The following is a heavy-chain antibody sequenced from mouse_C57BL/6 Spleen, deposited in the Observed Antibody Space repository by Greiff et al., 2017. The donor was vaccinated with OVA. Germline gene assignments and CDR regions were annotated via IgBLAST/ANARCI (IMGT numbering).Heavy chain of an antibody. D-gene: IGHD1-1*01. CDR2: IDPANGNT. V-gene: IGHV14-3*01. J-gene: IGHJ2*01. CDR3: ARMDYGSPYCFDY. Sequence: VQLQQSVAELVRPGASVKLSCTASGFNIKNTYMHWVKQRPEQGLEWIGRIDPANGNTKYAPKFQGKATITADTSSNAAYLQLSSLTSEDTAIYYCARMDYGSPYCFDYWGQGTTLTVSS. CDR1: GFNIKNTY.